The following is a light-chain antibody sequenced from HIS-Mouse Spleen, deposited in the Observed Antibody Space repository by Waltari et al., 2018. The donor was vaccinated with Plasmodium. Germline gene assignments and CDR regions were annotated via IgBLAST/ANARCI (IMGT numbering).Light chain of an antibody. J-gene: IGKJ3*01. Sequence: EIVMTQSPATLSVSPGERATLSCRASQSVSSNLAWTQQKPGQAPRLRISGSSTRATGIPARFSGSGSGTEFTLTISSLQSEDFAVYYCQQYNNWSFTFGPGTKVDIK. CDR3: QQYNNWSFT. V-gene: IGKV3-15*01. CDR2: GSS. CDR1: QSVSSN.